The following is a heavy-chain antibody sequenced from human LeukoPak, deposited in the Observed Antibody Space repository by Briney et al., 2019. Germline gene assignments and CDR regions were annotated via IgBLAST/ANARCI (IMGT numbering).Heavy chain of an antibody. CDR1: GFTVSSNY. CDR2: IYSGGST. Sequence: PGGSLRLSCAASGFTVSSNYMSWVRQAPGKGLEWVSVIYSGGSTNYADSVKGRFTISRDNSKNTLYLQMNSLRAEDTAVYYCARDRIDAFDTWGQGTMVTVSS. CDR3: ARDRIDAFDT. J-gene: IGHJ3*02. V-gene: IGHV3-66*01. D-gene: IGHD2/OR15-2a*01.